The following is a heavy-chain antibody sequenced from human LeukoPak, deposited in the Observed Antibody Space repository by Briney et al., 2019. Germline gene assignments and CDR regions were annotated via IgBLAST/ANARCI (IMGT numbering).Heavy chain of an antibody. V-gene: IGHV3-7*01. Sequence: GGSLRLSCAASGFTLSNYWMSWVRQAPGKGLEWVANIKQDESEKYYVDSVKGRFTISRDNAKNTLYLQMNSLRAEDTAVYYCATGQGHGMDVWGQGTTVTVSS. J-gene: IGHJ6*02. CDR2: IKQDESEK. CDR3: ATGQGHGMDV. CDR1: GFTLSNYW.